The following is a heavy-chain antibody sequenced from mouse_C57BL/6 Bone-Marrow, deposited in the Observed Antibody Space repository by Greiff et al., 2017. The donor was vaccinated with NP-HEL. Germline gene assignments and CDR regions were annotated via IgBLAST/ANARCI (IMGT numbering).Heavy chain of an antibody. CDR3: ARYHLRRRYALEY. D-gene: IGHD1-2*01. J-gene: IGHJ4*01. Sequence: QVQLQQPGAELVKPGASVKMSCKASGYTFTNYWITWVKQRPGQGLEWIGDIYPGSGSTNYNEKFKSKATLTVDTSSSTAYMQLSSLTSEDSAVYYGARYHLRRRYALEYWGQGTSVTVSA. V-gene: IGHV1-55*01. CDR1: GYTFTNYW. CDR2: IYPGSGST.